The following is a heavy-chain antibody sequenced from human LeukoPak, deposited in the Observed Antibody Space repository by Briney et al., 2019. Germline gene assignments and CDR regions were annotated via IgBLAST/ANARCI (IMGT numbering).Heavy chain of an antibody. CDR2: ISGGGRTT. D-gene: IGHD5-18*01. CDR3: AKNFMVRGYVDS. Sequence: AGYLRFSCAAYGFAFTNHAMSWDRKAPGLGLEWVSDISGGGRTTEYADSVKGSFTVSRDISQNTVSLEMNSLRVEDTGRYYCAKNFMVRGYVDSWGQGTQVTVSS. CDR1: GFAFTNHA. J-gene: IGHJ4*02. V-gene: IGHV3-23*01.